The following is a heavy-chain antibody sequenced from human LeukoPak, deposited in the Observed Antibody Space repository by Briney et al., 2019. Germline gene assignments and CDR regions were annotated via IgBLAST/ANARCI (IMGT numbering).Heavy chain of an antibody. D-gene: IGHD1-26*01. CDR2: IGTAGDT. J-gene: IGHJ3*02. Sequence: GGSLRLSCAASGFTFSSYDMHWVRQATGKGLEWVSAIGTAGDTYYPGSVKGRFTISRENAKNSLYLQMNSLRAGDTAVYYCARGEWGLLRGAFDIWGQGTMVTVSS. CDR3: ARGEWGLLRGAFDI. V-gene: IGHV3-13*01. CDR1: GFTFSSYD.